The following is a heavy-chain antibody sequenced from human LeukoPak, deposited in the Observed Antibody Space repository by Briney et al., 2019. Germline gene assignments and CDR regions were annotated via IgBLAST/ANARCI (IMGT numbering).Heavy chain of an antibody. Sequence: PGGSLRLSCAASGFTFSSYSMNWVRQAPGKGLEWVSSTSSSSSYIYYADSVKGRFTISRDNAKNSLYLQMNSLRAEDTAVYYCARIVDSVQGEYGMDVWGQGTTVTVSS. CDR2: TSSSSSYI. CDR1: GFTFSSYS. V-gene: IGHV3-21*01. D-gene: IGHD1-26*01. J-gene: IGHJ6*02. CDR3: ARIVDSVQGEYGMDV.